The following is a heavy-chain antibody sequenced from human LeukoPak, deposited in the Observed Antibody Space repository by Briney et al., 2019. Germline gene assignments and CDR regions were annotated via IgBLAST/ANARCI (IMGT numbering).Heavy chain of an antibody. D-gene: IGHD3-3*01. CDR1: GFTFSSYA. J-gene: IGHJ4*02. CDR2: ISGSGGST. CDR3: AKITIFGVVISYFDY. V-gene: IGHV3-23*01. Sequence: GGSLRLSCAASGFTFSSYAMSWVRQAPGKGLEWVSAISGSGGSTYYADSVKGRFTISRDNSKNTLYLQMNSLRAEDTAVYYCAKITIFGVVISYFDYWGQGTLVTVSS.